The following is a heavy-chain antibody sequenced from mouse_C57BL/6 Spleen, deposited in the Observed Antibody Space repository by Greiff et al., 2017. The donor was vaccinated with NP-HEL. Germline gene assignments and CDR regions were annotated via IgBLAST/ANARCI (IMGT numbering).Heavy chain of an antibody. Sequence: SGAELVRPGASVTLSCKASGYTFTDYEMHWVKQTPVHGLEWIGAIDPETGGTAYNQKFKGKAILTADKSSSTAYMELRSLTSEDSAVYYCTRYDYDGGFAYWGQGTLVTVSA. CDR3: TRYDYDGGFAY. D-gene: IGHD2-4*01. CDR2: IDPETGGT. J-gene: IGHJ3*01. V-gene: IGHV1-15*01. CDR1: GYTFTDYE.